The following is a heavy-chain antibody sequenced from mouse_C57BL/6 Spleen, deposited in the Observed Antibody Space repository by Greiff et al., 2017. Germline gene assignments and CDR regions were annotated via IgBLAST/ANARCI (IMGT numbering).Heavy chain of an antibody. CDR1: GFSLTSYG. Sequence: VKLMESGPGLVQPSQSLSITCTVSGFSLTSYGVHWVRQSPGQGLEWLGVIWSGGSTAYNAAFISRLSISKDKSKSQVFFKKNSLQADDTAIYYCARRSGSSNYYAMDYWGQGTPVTVSS. D-gene: IGHD1-1*01. J-gene: IGHJ4*01. CDR3: ARRSGSSNYYAMDY. CDR2: IWSGGST. V-gene: IGHV2-2*01.